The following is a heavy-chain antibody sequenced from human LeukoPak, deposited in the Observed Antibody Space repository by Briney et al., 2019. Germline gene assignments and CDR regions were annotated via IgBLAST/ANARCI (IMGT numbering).Heavy chain of an antibody. CDR3: ARGGGFSGYYMDV. J-gene: IGHJ6*03. Sequence: SETLSLTCTVSGGSISSYYWSWIRQPPGKGLEWIGYIYYSGSTNSNPSLKSRVTISVDTSKNQFSLKLSSVTAADTTVYYCARGGGFSGYYMDVWGKGTTVTVSS. V-gene: IGHV4-59*12. CDR2: IYYSGST. CDR1: GGSISSYY. D-gene: IGHD3-10*01.